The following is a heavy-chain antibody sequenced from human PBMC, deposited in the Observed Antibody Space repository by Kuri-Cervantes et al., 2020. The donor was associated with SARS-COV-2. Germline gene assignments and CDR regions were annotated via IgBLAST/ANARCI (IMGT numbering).Heavy chain of an antibody. Sequence: SEKVSCKASGYTFSSYGISWVRQAPGQGREWMGGISAYNGNTNYAQKLQGRVTITTYTSTSTDYMEPRSLRSDDTAVYYCSRGFIAAAGTDNWFDPWGQGTLVTVSS. CDR3: SRGFIAAAGTDNWFDP. V-gene: IGHV1-18*01. D-gene: IGHD6-13*01. CDR2: ISAYNGNT. CDR1: GYTFSSYG. J-gene: IGHJ5*02.